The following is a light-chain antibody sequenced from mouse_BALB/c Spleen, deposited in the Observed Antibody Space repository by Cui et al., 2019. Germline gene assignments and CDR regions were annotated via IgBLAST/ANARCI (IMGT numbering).Light chain of an antibody. CDR1: KNVGTN. J-gene: IGKJ2*01. CDR2: SAS. CDR3: QQYNSYPYT. V-gene: IGKV6-15*01. Sequence: DIVMTQSEKFMSTSVGDRVSVTCKASKNVGTNVAWYQQKPGQSPKALIYSASYRYSGVPDRFTGSGSGTDFTLTISNVQSEDLAEYFYQQYNSYPYTFGGGTKLEIK.